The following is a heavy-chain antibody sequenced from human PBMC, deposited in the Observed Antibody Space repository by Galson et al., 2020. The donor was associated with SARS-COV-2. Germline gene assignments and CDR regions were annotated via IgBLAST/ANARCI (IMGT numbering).Heavy chain of an antibody. V-gene: IGHV4-39*07. CDR2: IYYSGST. CDR3: ARDIVVGLYYFDY. Sequence: SETLSLTCTVSGGSISSSSYYWGWIRQPPGKGLEWIGSIYYSGSTYYNPSLKSRVTISVDTSKNQFSLKLSSVTAADTAVYYCARDIVVGLYYFDYWGQGTLVTVSS. D-gene: IGHD2-21*01. CDR1: GGSISSSSYY. J-gene: IGHJ4*02.